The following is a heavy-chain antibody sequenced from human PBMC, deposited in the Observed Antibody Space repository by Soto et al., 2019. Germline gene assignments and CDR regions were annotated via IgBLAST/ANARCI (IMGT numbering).Heavy chain of an antibody. D-gene: IGHD2-21*01. V-gene: IGHV3-21*01. CDR1: GFTFSSYS. CDR3: ARDLCGGDCYSRYFQH. CDR2: ISSSSSYI. Sequence: EVQLVESGGGLVKPGGSLRLSCAASGFTFSSYSMNWVRQAPGKGLEWVSSISSSSSYIYYADSVKGRFTISRDNAKNSLYLQMNSLRAEDTAVYYCARDLCGGDCYSRYFQHWGQGTLVTVSS. J-gene: IGHJ1*01.